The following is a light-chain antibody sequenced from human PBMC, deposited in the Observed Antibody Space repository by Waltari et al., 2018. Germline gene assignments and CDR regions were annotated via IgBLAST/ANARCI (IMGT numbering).Light chain of an antibody. V-gene: IGLV1-44*01. Sequence: QSVLTQPPSASGTPGQRVTISCSGSSSNIGRDTVHWYRQLPGTAPNLLIYINNQRPSGVPDRFSGSKSGTSASLAISGLQSEDEADYYCAAWDGRLNAWVFGGGTKLTVL. J-gene: IGLJ3*02. CDR2: INN. CDR3: AAWDGRLNAWV. CDR1: SSNIGRDT.